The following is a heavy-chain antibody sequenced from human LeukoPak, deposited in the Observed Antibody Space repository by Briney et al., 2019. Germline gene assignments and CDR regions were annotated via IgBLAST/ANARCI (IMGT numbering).Heavy chain of an antibody. CDR1: GGSISNHY. CDR3: ARHDDSSGYYIPGFDY. CDR2: IYYSGST. D-gene: IGHD3-22*01. Sequence: PSETLSLTCTVSGGSISNHYWSWIRQPPGKGLEWIGYIYYSGSTNYNPSLKSRVTISVDTSKNQFSLKLSSVTAADTAVYYCARHDDSSGYYIPGFDYWGQGTLVTVSS. J-gene: IGHJ4*02. V-gene: IGHV4-59*08.